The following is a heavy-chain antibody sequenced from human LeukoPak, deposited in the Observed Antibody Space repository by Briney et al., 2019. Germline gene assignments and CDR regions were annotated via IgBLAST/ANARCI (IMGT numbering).Heavy chain of an antibody. CDR3: ARLVGDVTTWDC. V-gene: IGHV3-7*03. Sequence: PGGSLRLSCTASGFSFSNYWMSWVRQAPGKGLEWEASIKQDESEKYYVDSVKGRFTTSRDNAKSSLYLQMNALRGEDTAVYYCARLVGDVTTWDCWGQGTLVTVSS. J-gene: IGHJ4*02. CDR2: IKQDESEK. CDR1: GFSFSNYW. D-gene: IGHD1-26*01.